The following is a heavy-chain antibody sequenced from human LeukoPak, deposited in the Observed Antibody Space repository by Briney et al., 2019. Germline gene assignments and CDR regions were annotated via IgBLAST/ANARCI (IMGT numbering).Heavy chain of an antibody. CDR3: AKDLSRGPAASGAFDI. CDR2: LYSGGAA. D-gene: IGHD2-2*01. Sequence: AGGSLRLSCAVSGFSVRDNYLNWVRQTPGGGLECVSVLYSGGAAYYADSVKGRFTISRDTSKNTLYLQMNSLRAEDTAVYYCAKDLSRGPAASGAFDIWGQGTMVTVSS. J-gene: IGHJ3*02. V-gene: IGHV3-53*01. CDR1: GFSVRDNY.